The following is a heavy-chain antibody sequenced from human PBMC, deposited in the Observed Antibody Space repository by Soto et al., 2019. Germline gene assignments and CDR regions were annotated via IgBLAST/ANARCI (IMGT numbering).Heavy chain of an antibody. CDR1: GGSISSSNW. CDR2: IYHSGST. CDR3: ARGSLRGDIAAAVDGMDV. V-gene: IGHV4-4*02. J-gene: IGHJ6*02. Sequence: SETLSLTCAVSGGSISSSNWWSWVRQPPGKGLEWIGEIYHSGSTNYNPSLKSRVTISVDKSKNQFSLKLSSVTAADTAVYYCARGSLRGDIAAAVDGMDVWGQGTTVTVSS. D-gene: IGHD6-13*01.